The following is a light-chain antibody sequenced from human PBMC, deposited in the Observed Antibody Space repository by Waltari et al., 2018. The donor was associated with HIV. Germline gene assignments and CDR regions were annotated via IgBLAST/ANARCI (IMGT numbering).Light chain of an antibody. J-gene: IGLJ3*02. CDR1: NNNVDHQG. V-gene: IGLV10-54*04. Sequence: LTQPPSMSTVSGQTATVTCIGDNNNVDHQGAAWVQHRQGHPPKLLPHRNESPPAVLAGRFSASRAGDTPSLTFSGLQSEDEADYFCRAWDTNLGGWVFGGGTHLTV. CDR3: RAWDTNLGGWV. CDR2: RNE.